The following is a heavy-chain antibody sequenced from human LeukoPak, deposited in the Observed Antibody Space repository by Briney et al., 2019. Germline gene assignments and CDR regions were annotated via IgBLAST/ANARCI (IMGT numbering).Heavy chain of an antibody. CDR2: IIPIFGTA. Sequence: ASVKVSCKASGYTFTSYGISWVRQAPGQGLEWMGGIIPIFGTANYAQKFQGRVTITADESTSTAYMELSSLRSEDTAVYYCARLETAMDWGQGTLVTVSS. CDR1: GYTFTSYG. CDR3: ARLETAMD. J-gene: IGHJ4*02. D-gene: IGHD5-18*01. V-gene: IGHV1-69*13.